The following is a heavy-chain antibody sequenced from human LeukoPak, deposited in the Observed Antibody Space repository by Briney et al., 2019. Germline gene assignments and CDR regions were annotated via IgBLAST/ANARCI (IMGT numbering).Heavy chain of an antibody. V-gene: IGHV3-7*01. J-gene: IGHJ4*02. CDR3: AREPRGYSYGL. D-gene: IGHD5-18*01. Sequence: GGSLRLSCAASRFTFSNYWMAWVRQAPGKGLEWVANIKDDGSETYYVASMKGRFTISRDNAKDSLYLQMNSLRAEDTAVYYCAREPRGYSYGLWGRRTLVTVSS. CDR1: RFTFSNYW. CDR2: IKDDGSET.